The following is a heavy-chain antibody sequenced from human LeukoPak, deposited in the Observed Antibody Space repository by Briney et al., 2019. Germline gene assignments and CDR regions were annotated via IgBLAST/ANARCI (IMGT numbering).Heavy chain of an antibody. Sequence: SETLSLTCTVSGASTSAYYWSWIRQPPGKGLEWIGYSYSGGNTNYNPSLKSRVTISIDTSENQFSLRLTSVTAADTAIYFCAHSKRGGGYYINAFAVWGQGALVTISS. CDR3: AHSKRGGGYYINAFAV. CDR2: SYSGGNT. D-gene: IGHD1-26*01. J-gene: IGHJ3*01. V-gene: IGHV4-59*01. CDR1: GASTSAYY.